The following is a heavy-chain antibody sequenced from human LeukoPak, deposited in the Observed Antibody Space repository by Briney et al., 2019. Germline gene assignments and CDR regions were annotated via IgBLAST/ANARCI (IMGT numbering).Heavy chain of an antibody. Sequence: GGSLRLSCAASGFTFSSYAMSWVRQSPGKGLEWVSAISGSGVSTYYADSVKGRFTISRDSSKNTLFLQMHSLRAEDTAVYYCAKDRWDGVNGGYYYYYYMDVWGKGTTVTVSS. D-gene: IGHD7-27*01. J-gene: IGHJ6*03. V-gene: IGHV3-23*01. CDR3: AKDRWDGVNGGYYYYYYMDV. CDR1: GFTFSSYA. CDR2: ISGSGVST.